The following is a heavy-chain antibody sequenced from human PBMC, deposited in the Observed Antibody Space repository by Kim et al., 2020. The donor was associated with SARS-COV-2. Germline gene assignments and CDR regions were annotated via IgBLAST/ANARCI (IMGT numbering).Heavy chain of an antibody. Sequence: YYVDSMKCRFTISGDNAQNSLYLHVTSLRVEDTAIYYCARTVTGRFDAFDIWGQGTMVTVSS. D-gene: IGHD6-19*01. V-gene: IGHV3-7*03. J-gene: IGHJ3*02. CDR3: ARTVTGRFDAFDI.